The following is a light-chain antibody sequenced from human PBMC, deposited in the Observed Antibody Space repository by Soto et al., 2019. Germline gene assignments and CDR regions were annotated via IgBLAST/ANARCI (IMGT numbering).Light chain of an antibody. CDR2: DAS. V-gene: IGKV3D-20*01. CDR3: QQYGSPLIT. J-gene: IGKJ5*01. Sequence: EIVLTQSPGTLSLSPGERATLSCRASQSVSSSYLAWYQQKPGLAPRLLIYDASSRATGIPDRFSGSGSGTDFTLTISRLEPEDFAVYYCQQYGSPLITFGQGTRLEIK. CDR1: QSVSSSY.